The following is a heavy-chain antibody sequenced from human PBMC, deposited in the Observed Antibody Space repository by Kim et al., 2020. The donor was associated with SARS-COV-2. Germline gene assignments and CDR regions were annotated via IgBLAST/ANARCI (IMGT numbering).Heavy chain of an antibody. J-gene: IGHJ6*01. CDR2: IYHSGST. CDR3: ARDLEVRWWEQRYYYYG. V-gene: IGHV4-38-2*02. CDR1: GYSISSGYY. D-gene: IGHD2-15*01. Sequence: SETLSLTCTVSGYSISSGYYWGWIRQPPGKGLEWIGSIYHSGSTYYNPSLKSRVTISVDTSKNQFSLKLSSVTAADTAVYYCARDLEVRWWEQRYYYYG.